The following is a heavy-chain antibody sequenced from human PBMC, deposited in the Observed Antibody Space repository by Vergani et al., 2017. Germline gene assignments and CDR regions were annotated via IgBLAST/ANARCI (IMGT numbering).Heavy chain of an antibody. CDR2: FDPEDGET. Sequence: QVQLVQSGAEVKKPGASVKVSCKVSGYTLTELSMHWVRQAPGKGLEWMGGFDPEDGETIYAQKFQGRVTMTEDTSTDTAYMKLSSLRSEDTAVYYCATNNPRARYGSGRPYYGMDVWGQGTTVTVSS. V-gene: IGHV1-24*01. CDR3: ATNNPRARYGSGRPYYGMDV. J-gene: IGHJ6*02. D-gene: IGHD3-10*01. CDR1: GYTLTELS.